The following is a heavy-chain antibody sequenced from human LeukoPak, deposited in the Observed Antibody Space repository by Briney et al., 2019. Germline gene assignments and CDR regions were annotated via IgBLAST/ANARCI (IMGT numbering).Heavy chain of an antibody. CDR2: IYTSGST. J-gene: IGHJ6*03. CDR1: DYSISSPYY. V-gene: IGHV4-38-2*02. CDR3: ARGGSYGSGFYYYMDV. Sequence: SETLSLTCTVSDYSISSPYYWGWVRQTPGKGLEWIGRIYTSGSTNYNPSLKSRVTISVDTSKNQFSLKLSSVTAADTAVYYCARGGSYGSGFYYYMDVWGKGTTVTISS. D-gene: IGHD3-10*01.